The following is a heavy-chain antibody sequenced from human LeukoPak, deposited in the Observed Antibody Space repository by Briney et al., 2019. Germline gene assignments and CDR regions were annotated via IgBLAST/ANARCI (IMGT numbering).Heavy chain of an antibody. Sequence: PSETLSLTCAVSGGSYSGYYWAWFRQSPGKGLEWIGEIHYSGATSYSPSVKRRATIFADTSNNRFSLRLTSVTAADTAVYYCARGVLSVYYFDIWGQGSVVTVSS. CDR1: GGSYSGYY. CDR2: IHYSGAT. CDR3: ARGVLSVYYFDI. D-gene: IGHD3-10*01. V-gene: IGHV4-34*01. J-gene: IGHJ3*02.